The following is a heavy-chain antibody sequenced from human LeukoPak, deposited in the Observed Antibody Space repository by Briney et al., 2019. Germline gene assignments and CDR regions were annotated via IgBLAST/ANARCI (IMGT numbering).Heavy chain of an antibody. CDR2: INPSGGST. J-gene: IGHJ4*02. Sequence: ASVKVSCKASGYTFTGYYMHWVRQAPGQGLEWMGIINPSGGSTSYAQKFQGRVTMTRDMSTSTVYMELSSLRSEDTAVYYCARDSRYCSGGSCYPFDYWGQGTLVTVSS. V-gene: IGHV1-46*01. CDR1: GYTFTGYY. D-gene: IGHD2-15*01. CDR3: ARDSRYCSGGSCYPFDY.